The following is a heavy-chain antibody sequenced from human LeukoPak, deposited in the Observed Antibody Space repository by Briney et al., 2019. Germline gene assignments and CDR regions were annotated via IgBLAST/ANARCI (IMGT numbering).Heavy chain of an antibody. CDR2: INPNSGAT. Sequence: ASVKVSCKASGYTFTSYYMHWVRQAPGQGLEWVGRINPNSGATNYAQKSQARVTMTIDTSISTAYMEVSRLRSDDTAVYYCARPLVGATIFDYWGQGTVVTVSS. J-gene: IGHJ4*02. CDR3: ARPLVGATIFDY. CDR1: GYTFTSYY. D-gene: IGHD1-26*01. V-gene: IGHV1-2*06.